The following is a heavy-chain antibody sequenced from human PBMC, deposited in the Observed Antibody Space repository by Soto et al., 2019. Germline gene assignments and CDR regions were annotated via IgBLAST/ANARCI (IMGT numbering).Heavy chain of an antibody. V-gene: IGHV1-69*02. Sequence: GASLKVSCKASGGTFSSYTISWARQAPGQGLEWMGRIIPILGIANYAQKFQGRVTITADKSTSTAYMELSSLRSEDTAVYYCAGSHYIYGSGIHYYYYYYMDVWGKGTTVTVSS. CDR1: GGTFSSYT. J-gene: IGHJ6*03. CDR2: IIPILGIA. D-gene: IGHD3-10*01. CDR3: AGSHYIYGSGIHYYYYYYMDV.